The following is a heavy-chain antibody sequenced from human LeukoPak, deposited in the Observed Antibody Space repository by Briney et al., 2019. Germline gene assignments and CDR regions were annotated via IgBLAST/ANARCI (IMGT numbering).Heavy chain of an antibody. CDR3: ARGGTITMVRGVFYY. CDR1: GYTFTSYY. D-gene: IGHD3-10*01. J-gene: IGHJ4*02. CDR2: INPNSGGT. V-gene: IGHV1-2*02. Sequence: ASVKVSCKASGYTFTSYYMHWVRQAPGQGLEWMGWINPNSGGTNYAQKFQGRVTMTRDTSISTTYMELSRLRSDDTAVYYCARGGTITMVRGVFYYWGQGTLVTVSS.